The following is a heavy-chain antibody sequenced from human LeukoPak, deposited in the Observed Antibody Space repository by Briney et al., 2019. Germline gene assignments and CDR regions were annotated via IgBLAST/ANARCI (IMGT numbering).Heavy chain of an antibody. CDR1: GFSFRKYS. CDR2: ITGREGNT. D-gene: IGHD1-26*01. V-gene: IGHV3-23*01. J-gene: IGHJ4*02. Sequence: GGSLRLSCVASGFSFRKYSMSWVRQAPGQGLEWVSSITGREGNTYAADSVKGRFTISRDSSEDTLDLQMDSLRAEDTAIYYCAKAQWELLLLDYWGQGTPVTVSS. CDR3: AKAQWELLLLDY.